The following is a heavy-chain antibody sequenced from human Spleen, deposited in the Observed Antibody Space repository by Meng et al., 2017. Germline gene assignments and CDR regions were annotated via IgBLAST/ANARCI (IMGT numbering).Heavy chain of an antibody. J-gene: IGHJ5*02. CDR3: ARGGPVLLWFGELFPNWFDP. D-gene: IGHD3-10*01. Sequence: GESLKISCAASGFTFSSYWMSWVRQAPGKGLEWVANIKQDGSEKYYVDSVKGRFTISRDNAKNSLYLQMNSLRAEDTAVYYCARGGPVLLWFGELFPNWFDPWGQGTLVTVSS. V-gene: IGHV3-7*01. CDR2: IKQDGSEK. CDR1: GFTFSSYW.